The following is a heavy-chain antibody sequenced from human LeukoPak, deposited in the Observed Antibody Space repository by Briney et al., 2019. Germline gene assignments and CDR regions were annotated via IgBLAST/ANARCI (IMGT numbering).Heavy chain of an antibody. Sequence: EASVKVSCKASGYTFTGNHLHWVRQAPGQGLEWMGWINSNNGGTSFAQNFQGRVTLTRDTSISTAYMELSTLRSDDTAVYYCARGAGPKAFDVWGQGEMVTVST. V-gene: IGHV1-2*02. J-gene: IGHJ3*01. CDR1: GYTFTGNH. CDR2: INSNNGGT. CDR3: ARGAGPKAFDV.